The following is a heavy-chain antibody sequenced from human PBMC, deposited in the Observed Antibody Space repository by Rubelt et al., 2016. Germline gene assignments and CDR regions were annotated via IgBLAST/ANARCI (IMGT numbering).Heavy chain of an antibody. D-gene: IGHD6-19*01. Sequence: QVQLQESGPGLVKPSETLSLTCTVSGYSISSGYYWGWIRQPPGKGLEWIGSIYHSGSTYYNPSLKSRVTRSVDTSKNQCSLTRGSVTAADTAVYYCARDHSSGWYLEGFFDYWGQGTLVTVSS. CDR1: GYSISSGYY. J-gene: IGHJ4*02. CDR3: ARDHSSGWYLEGFFDY. CDR2: IYHSGST. V-gene: IGHV4-38-2*02.